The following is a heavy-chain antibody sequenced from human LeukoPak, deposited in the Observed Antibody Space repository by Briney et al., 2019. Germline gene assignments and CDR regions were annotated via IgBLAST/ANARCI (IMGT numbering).Heavy chain of an antibody. Sequence: SETLSLTCTVSGGSFSTDNYYWSWIRQPPGKGLEWIGSIYYSGSTYYNPSLKSRVTISVDTSKNQFSLKLSSVTAADTAVYYCARAMAYGGNSLDAFDIWGQGTMVTVSS. D-gene: IGHD4-23*01. J-gene: IGHJ3*02. CDR3: ARAMAYGGNSLDAFDI. V-gene: IGHV4-39*01. CDR1: GGSFSTDNYY. CDR2: IYYSGST.